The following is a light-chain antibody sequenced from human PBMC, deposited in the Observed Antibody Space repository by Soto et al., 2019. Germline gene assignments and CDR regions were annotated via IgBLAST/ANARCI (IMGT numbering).Light chain of an antibody. CDR1: QSVAGY. CDR2: DSS. Sequence: ELVLTQSPAPLSLSPGQSATLSCRASQSVAGYLAWYQQKPGQGPRLLIYDSSTRATGTPARFRGSGSGTDFTLAVSSLEHEDFAIYICQQRSKWRMYTCGQGTKLEIK. CDR3: QQRSKWRMYT. V-gene: IGKV3-11*01. J-gene: IGKJ2*01.